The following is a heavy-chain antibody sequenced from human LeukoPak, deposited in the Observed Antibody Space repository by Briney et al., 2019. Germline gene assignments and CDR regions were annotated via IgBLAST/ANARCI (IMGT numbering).Heavy chain of an antibody. J-gene: IGHJ4*02. CDR1: GFTFSDYW. Sequence: PGGSLRLSWAAFGFTFSDYWMSWVRQAPGKGLEWVANINPPGVEKTYVDSVKGRFTISRDNAKNSLYLEMNSLRDEDSAVYYRGRWRVEAGIDDWGQGTLVTVSS. D-gene: IGHD6-13*01. CDR2: INPPGVEK. V-gene: IGHV3-7*01. CDR3: GRWRVEAGIDD.